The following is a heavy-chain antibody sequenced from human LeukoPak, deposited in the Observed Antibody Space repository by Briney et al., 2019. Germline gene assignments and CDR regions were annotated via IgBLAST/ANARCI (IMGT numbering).Heavy chain of an antibody. V-gene: IGHV4-38-2*02. CDR2: MYHSGST. Sequence: KTSETLSLTCTVSGYSISSGYYWGWIRQPPGKGLEWIGTMYHSGSTNYNPSLKSRVTISVDTSKNQFSLKLSSVTAADTAVYFCARGFRGDNFDYWGQGTLVTVSS. J-gene: IGHJ4*02. D-gene: IGHD7-27*01. CDR1: GYSISSGYY. CDR3: ARGFRGDNFDY.